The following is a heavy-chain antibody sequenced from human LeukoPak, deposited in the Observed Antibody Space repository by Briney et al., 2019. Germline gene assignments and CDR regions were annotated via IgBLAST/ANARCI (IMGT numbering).Heavy chain of an antibody. Sequence: EASVKVSCKASGYTFISYGIIWVRQAPGQGLEWMGWLSSNNGNTDYAQNLQGRVTLTTDTSTSTAYMELRSLKSDDTAVYYCARDVAGLWYSWFDPWGQGTLVTVSS. CDR1: GYTFISYG. J-gene: IGHJ5*02. CDR3: ARDVAGLWYSWFDP. V-gene: IGHV1-18*01. D-gene: IGHD6-19*01. CDR2: LSSNNGNT.